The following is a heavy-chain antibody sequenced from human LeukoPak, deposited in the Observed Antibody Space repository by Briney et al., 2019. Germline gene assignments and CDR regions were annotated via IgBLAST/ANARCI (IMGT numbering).Heavy chain of an antibody. CDR2: IYYSGST. J-gene: IGHJ4*02. V-gene: IGHV4-39*01. CDR1: GGSISSSSYY. D-gene: IGHD3-16*01. CDR3: ARQGGIDY. Sequence: PSETLSLTCTVSGGSISSSSYYWSWIRQPPGKGLEWIGSIYYSGSTYYNPSLKSRVTISVDTSKNQFSLKLSSVTAADTAVYYCARQGGIDYWGQGTLVTVSS.